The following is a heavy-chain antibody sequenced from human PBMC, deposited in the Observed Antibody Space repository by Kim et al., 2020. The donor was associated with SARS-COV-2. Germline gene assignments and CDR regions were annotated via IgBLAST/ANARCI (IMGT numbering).Heavy chain of an antibody. Sequence: GGSLRLSCAASGFTFSSYGMHWVRQAPGKGLEWVAVISYDGSNKYYADSVKGRFTISRDNSKNTLYLQMNSLRAEDTAVYYCAKEGYSSSCLDYWGQGTL. V-gene: IGHV3-30*18. CDR2: ISYDGSNK. CDR3: AKEGYSSSCLDY. CDR1: GFTFSSYG. D-gene: IGHD6-13*01. J-gene: IGHJ4*02.